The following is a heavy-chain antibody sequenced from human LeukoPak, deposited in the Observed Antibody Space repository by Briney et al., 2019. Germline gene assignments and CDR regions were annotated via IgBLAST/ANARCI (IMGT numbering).Heavy chain of an antibody. CDR2: ISAYNGNT. J-gene: IGHJ4*02. CDR3: TRASFDY. V-gene: IGHV1-18*01. Sequence: GASVKVSCKTSGYTFTRFGINWVRQAPGQGLEWMGWISAYNGNTKIAQNFQGRVTLTTDTSTSTVYMELRSLRPDDTAVYYCTRASFDYWGQGTLVTVS. CDR1: GYTFTRFG.